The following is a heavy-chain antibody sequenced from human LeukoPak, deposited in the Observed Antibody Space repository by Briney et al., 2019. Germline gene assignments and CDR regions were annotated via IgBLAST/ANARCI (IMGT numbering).Heavy chain of an antibody. V-gene: IGHV1-18*01. Sequence: GASVKVSCKASGYTFTSYGISWVRQAPGQGLEWMGWISAYNGNTNYAQKLQGRVTMTTDTSTSTAYMELRSLRSDDTAVYYCARGPGEYYDYVWGSFPSGYWGQGTLVTVSS. CDR2: ISAYNGNT. CDR1: GYTFTSYG. CDR3: ARGPGEYYDYVWGSFPSGY. J-gene: IGHJ4*02. D-gene: IGHD3-16*01.